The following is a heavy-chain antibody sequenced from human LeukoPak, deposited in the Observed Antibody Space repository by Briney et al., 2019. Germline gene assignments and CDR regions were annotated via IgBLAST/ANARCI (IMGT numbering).Heavy chain of an antibody. D-gene: IGHD6-19*01. CDR1: GGSFSGYY. CDR3: ARASVTGLLSY. V-gene: IGHV4-34*01. J-gene: IGHJ4*02. CDR2: INHSGST. Sequence: SGTLSLTCGVYGGSFSGYYWSWVRQPPGKGVEWVGEINHSGSTNYNPSLKRRVTITVDTSKKQFSLKVRSMTAADTAIYYCARASVTGLLSYWGQGTLVTVSS.